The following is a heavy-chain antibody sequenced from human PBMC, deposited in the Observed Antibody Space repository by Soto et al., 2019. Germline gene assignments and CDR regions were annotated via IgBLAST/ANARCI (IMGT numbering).Heavy chain of an antibody. CDR1: GFTFTSFD. CDR2: ISYDGSNK. Sequence: QVQLAESGGGVVQPGRSLRLSCAASGFTFTSFDIHWVRQAPGKGLELVALISYDGSNKYYAASVKGRFTISRDNSMNTLYLQMNSLRPEDTAVYYCAKDVHYSASGSYNDWGQGTLVTVSS. D-gene: IGHD3-10*01. J-gene: IGHJ4*02. V-gene: IGHV3-30*18. CDR3: AKDVHYSASGSYND.